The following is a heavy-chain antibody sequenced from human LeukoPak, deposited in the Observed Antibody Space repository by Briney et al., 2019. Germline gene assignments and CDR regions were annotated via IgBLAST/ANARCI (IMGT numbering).Heavy chain of an antibody. CDR1: VFTYRSYG. J-gene: IGHJ4*02. CDR2: ISYDGSNK. V-gene: IGHV3-30*18. D-gene: IGHD3-22*01. CDR3: AKGRDYDSSGYLDY. Sequence: GGSLRLPCAASVFTYRSYGMHCARQAPGKGLEWVAVISYDGSNKYYADSVKGRFTISRDNSKNTLYLQMNSLRAEDTAVYYCAKGRDYDSSGYLDYWGQGTLVTVSS.